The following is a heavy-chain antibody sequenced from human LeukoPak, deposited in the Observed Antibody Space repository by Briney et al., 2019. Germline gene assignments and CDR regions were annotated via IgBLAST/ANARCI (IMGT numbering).Heavy chain of an antibody. CDR2: IYYSGST. CDR3: ARDGSNPYDSSGYHDI. D-gene: IGHD3-22*01. J-gene: IGHJ3*02. Sequence: SETLSLTCTVSGGSISSYYWSWIRQPPGKGLEWIGYIYYSGSTNYNPSLKSRVTISVDTSKNQFSLKLSSVTAADTAVYYCARDGSNPYDSSGYHDIWGQGTMVTVSS. V-gene: IGHV4-59*01. CDR1: GGSISSYY.